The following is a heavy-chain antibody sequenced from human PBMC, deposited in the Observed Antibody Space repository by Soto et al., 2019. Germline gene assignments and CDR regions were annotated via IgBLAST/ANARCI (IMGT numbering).Heavy chain of an antibody. CDR2: ISYDGSNK. D-gene: IGHD2-2*01. CDR1: GFTFSSYA. J-gene: IGHJ6*02. CDR3: ARAFWISVVVPASISSPGYDYYGMDV. Sequence: LRLSCAASGFTFSSYAMHWVRQAPGKGLEWVAVISYDGSNKYYADSVKGRFTISRDNSKNTLYLQMNSMRAEDTAVYYCARAFWISVVVPASISSPGYDYYGMDVWGQGTTVTVSS. V-gene: IGHV3-30-3*01.